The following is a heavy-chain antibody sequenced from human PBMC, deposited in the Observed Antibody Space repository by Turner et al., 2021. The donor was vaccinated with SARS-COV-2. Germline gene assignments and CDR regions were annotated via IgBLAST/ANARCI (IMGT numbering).Heavy chain of an antibody. CDR1: GYTLTELS. Sequence: QVQMVQSGAAVMKPGASVEVSCEISGYTLTELSMYWVRQAPGKGLEWMGGFDAEDGGTIYAQNFQGRVTMTEDTSTDTAYMELSSLRSEDTAVYFCATGDQVQVNGFDPWGQGTLVTVSS. D-gene: IGHD2-2*01. CDR2: FDAEDGGT. CDR3: ATGDQVQVNGFDP. V-gene: IGHV1-24*01. J-gene: IGHJ5*02.